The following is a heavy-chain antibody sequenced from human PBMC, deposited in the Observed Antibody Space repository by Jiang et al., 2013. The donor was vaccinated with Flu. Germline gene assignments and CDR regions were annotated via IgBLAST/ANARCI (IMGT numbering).Heavy chain of an antibody. CDR2: IYHSGST. CDR1: GGSISSSNW. Sequence: GSGLVKPSGTLSLTCAVSGGSISSSNWWSWVRQPPGKGLEWIGEIYHSGSTNYNPSLKSRVTISVDKSKNQFSLKLSSVTAADTAVYYCARRSGGWYGQDFDYWGQGTLVTVSS. J-gene: IGHJ4*02. CDR3: ARRSGGWYGQDFDY. V-gene: IGHV4-4*02. D-gene: IGHD6-19*01.